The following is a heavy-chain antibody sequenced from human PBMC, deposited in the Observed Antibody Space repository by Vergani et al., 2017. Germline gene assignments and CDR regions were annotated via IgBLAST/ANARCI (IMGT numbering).Heavy chain of an antibody. Sequence: QLQLQESGPGLVKPSATLSLTCSVSGASIRSSNYYWGWIRQPPGKGLEWIGSIYNSGNGDSSSSLKSRVTISADTSKNQFSLRLTSVIAADTAVYYCASGKYYSDSTSHFRGRYFDVWGRGTLVTVPS. CDR3: ASGKYYSDSTSHFRGRYFDV. V-gene: IGHV4-39*01. J-gene: IGHJ2*01. CDR2: IYNSGNG. CDR1: GASIRSSNYY. D-gene: IGHD3-16*01.